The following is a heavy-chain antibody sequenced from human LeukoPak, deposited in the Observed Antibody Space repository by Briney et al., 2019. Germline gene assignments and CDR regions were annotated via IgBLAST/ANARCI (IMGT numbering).Heavy chain of an antibody. D-gene: IGHD3-16*01. Sequence: SETLSLTCTVSGVSISSSSYYWGWLRQPPGKGLEWVGSIYYSGSTYYNPSLKSRVTISVDTSKNQFSLKLSSVTAADTAVYYCARHVLPRSAMTTFYVSYFDYWGQGTLVTVSS. CDR1: GVSISSSSYY. J-gene: IGHJ4*02. CDR3: ARHVLPRSAMTTFYVSYFDY. V-gene: IGHV4-39*01. CDR2: IYYSGST.